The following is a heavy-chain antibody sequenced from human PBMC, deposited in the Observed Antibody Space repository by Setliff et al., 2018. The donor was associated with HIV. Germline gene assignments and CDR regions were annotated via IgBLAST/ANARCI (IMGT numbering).Heavy chain of an antibody. CDR1: SYIFSSND. Sequence: AAVKVSCKASSYIFSSNDIDWVRQAPGQGLEWMGRIASYNGNTKYAQKFQDRVTMTTDKSTTTAYMDLRSLRSDDTAVYYCAIRISAAGSAFQHWGQGTLVTVSS. J-gene: IGHJ1*01. V-gene: IGHV1-18*01. CDR3: AIRISAAGSAFQH. D-gene: IGHD6-13*01. CDR2: IASYNGNT.